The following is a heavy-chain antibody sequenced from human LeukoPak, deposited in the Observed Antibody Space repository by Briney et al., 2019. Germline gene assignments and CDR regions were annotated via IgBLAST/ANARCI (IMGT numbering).Heavy chain of an antibody. J-gene: IGHJ6*03. CDR2: IYYSRGT. CDR1: GGSITTYY. D-gene: IGHD6-13*01. V-gene: IGHV4-59*12. CDR3: AREQSGYSSSRSAYYYYMDV. Sequence: SETLSLTCTVSGGSITTYYWSWIRQPPGKGLEWIGYIYYSRGTMYNPSLKSRVTISIDTSKSQLSLKVNSVTAADTAVYYCAREQSGYSSSRSAYYYYMDVWGLGTTVTVSS.